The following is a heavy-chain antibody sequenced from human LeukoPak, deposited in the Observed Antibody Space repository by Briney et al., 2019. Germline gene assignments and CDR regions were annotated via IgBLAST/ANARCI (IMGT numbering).Heavy chain of an antibody. J-gene: IGHJ6*03. Sequence: SVKVSCKASGGTFSSYAISWVRQAPGQELEWMGGIIPIFGTANYAQKFQGRVTVTTDESTSSAYMELSSLRSEDTAVYYCATKYYGQYYYYYYMDVWGEGTTVTVSS. CDR2: IIPIFGTA. CDR1: GGTFSSYA. CDR3: ATKYYGQYYYYYYMDV. D-gene: IGHD2/OR15-2a*01. V-gene: IGHV1-69*05.